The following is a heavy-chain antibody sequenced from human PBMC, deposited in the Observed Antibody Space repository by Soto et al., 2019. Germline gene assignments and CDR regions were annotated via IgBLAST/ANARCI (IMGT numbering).Heavy chain of an antibody. CDR3: AKRLLYGSGTYYNNPFDY. J-gene: IGHJ4*02. CDR2: LSGYSGST. V-gene: IGHV3-23*01. Sequence: EVQLLESGGGLVQPGGSLRLSCAASGFTFSTYAMSWVRQAPGKGLEWVSALSGYSGSTYYADSVKGQFTISRDNSKNTLFLQMNSLRGEDTAVYYCAKRLLYGSGTYYNNPFDYWGQGTLVTVSS. D-gene: IGHD3-10*01. CDR1: GFTFSTYA.